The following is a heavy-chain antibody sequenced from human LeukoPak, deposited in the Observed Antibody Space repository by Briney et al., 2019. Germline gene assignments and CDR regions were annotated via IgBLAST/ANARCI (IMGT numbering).Heavy chain of an antibody. J-gene: IGHJ4*02. CDR3: AKGEVAGPMNFDY. Sequence: GGSLRLSCATSGFTFSSYGMHWVRQAPGKGLEWVAVIWYDGSNKYYADSVKGRFTISRDNSKNTLYLQMNSLRAEDTAVYYCAKGEVAGPMNFDYWGQGTLVTVSS. CDR2: IWYDGSNK. CDR1: GFTFSSYG. D-gene: IGHD6-19*01. V-gene: IGHV3-33*06.